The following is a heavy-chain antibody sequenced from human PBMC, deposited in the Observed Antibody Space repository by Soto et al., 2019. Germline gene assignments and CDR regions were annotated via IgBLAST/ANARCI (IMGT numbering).Heavy chain of an antibody. J-gene: IGHJ4*02. V-gene: IGHV1-69*06. CDR3: ARGGALSTSWYWGDGLDS. CDR1: GYSFSSHA. D-gene: IGHD6-13*01. Sequence: QVQLEQSGSEVKKSGSSVKVSCKASGYSFSSHAITWVRQAPGQGLEWMGGIIPVFGTPSYAQKFQGRVTISADKSTKTSYLELRSLRSEDTAVYYCARGGALSTSWYWGDGLDSWGQGTQGTVSS. CDR2: IIPVFGTP.